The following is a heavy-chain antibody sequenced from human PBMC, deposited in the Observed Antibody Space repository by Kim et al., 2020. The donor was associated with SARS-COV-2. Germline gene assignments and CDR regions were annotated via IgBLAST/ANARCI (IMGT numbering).Heavy chain of an antibody. CDR3: ARAKGRGLRYFDWLGYFDY. D-gene: IGHD3-9*01. J-gene: IGHJ4*02. CDR2: INHSGST. V-gene: IGHV4-34*01. Sequence: SETLSLTCAAYGGSFSGNYWSWIRQTPGKGLEWIGEINHSGSTNYNPSPKSRVTISVDTSKNQFSLKLSSVTAADTTVYHCARAKGRGLRYFDWLGYFDYWGQGTLVTVSS. CDR1: GGSFSGNY.